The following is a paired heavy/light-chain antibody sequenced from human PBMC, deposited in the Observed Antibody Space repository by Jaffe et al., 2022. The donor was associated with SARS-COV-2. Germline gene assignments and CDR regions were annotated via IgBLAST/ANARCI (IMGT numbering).Light chain of an antibody. J-gene: IGLJ2*01. CDR2: KDT. Sequence: SYELTQPPSVSVSPGQTARITCSADTLPKQYAYWYQQKSGQAPVLIIYKDTERPSGIPERFSGSSSGTTVTLTISGVQAEDEADYYCQSADISGTYRIFGGGTKLTVL. CDR1: TLPKQY. V-gene: IGLV3-25*03. CDR3: QSADISGTYRI.
Heavy chain of an antibody. J-gene: IGHJ6*02. V-gene: IGHV3-74*01. Sequence: EVQLVESGGGLVQPGGSLRLSCAASEFTFSNYWMHWVRQAPGKGLVWVSRINSDGSIPTYADSVKGRFTISRDNAKNRLHLQMNSLRAEDTAVYYCVREGYSYDSFAMDVWGQGTTVTVSS. CDR1: EFTFSNYW. D-gene: IGHD5-18*01. CDR2: INSDGSIP. CDR3: VREGYSYDSFAMDV.